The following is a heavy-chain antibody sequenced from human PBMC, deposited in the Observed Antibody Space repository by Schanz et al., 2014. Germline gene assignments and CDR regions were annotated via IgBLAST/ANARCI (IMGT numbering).Heavy chain of an antibody. CDR3: ARGLIAAAGGAFDY. Sequence: EVQLLESGGGLVQPGGSLRLSCAASGFTFSSYSMNWVRQAPGKGLEWVSYVSRSTPDIYYADSVRGRFTMSRDNSKNTLYLQMNSLRAGDAAVYYCARGLIAAAGGAFDYWGQGTLVAVSS. D-gene: IGHD6-13*01. V-gene: IGHV3-48*01. CDR2: VSRSTPDI. J-gene: IGHJ4*02. CDR1: GFTFSSYS.